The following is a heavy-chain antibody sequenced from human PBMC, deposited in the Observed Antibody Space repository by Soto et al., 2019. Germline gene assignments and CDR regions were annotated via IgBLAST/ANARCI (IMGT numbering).Heavy chain of an antibody. CDR3: ARYHTDPPA. V-gene: IGHV4-61*01. Sequence: QVQLQESGPGLVEPSGTLSLTCTVSGVSVSSSSYYWSWIRQPPGKGLEWIGYIYYSGDTNYNPALKSRLTISLDTSNTQFSLKLSSVTAADTAVYYCARYHTDPPAWVQGTLVTVSS. CDR2: IYYSGDT. CDR1: GVSVSSSSYY. J-gene: IGHJ5*02.